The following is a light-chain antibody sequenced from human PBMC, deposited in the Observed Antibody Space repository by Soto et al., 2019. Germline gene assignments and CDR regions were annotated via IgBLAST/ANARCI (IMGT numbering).Light chain of an antibody. CDR2: GAS. V-gene: IGKV3-15*01. CDR1: ESVKTN. CDR3: QQYHTWPVT. Sequence: RVMTQSPATLSVSPGERVTLSCRASESVKTNLAWYRHKPGQSPRLLISGASTGATGIPARFSGSGSGTEFTLTINSLQSEDFAVYYWQQYHTWPVTFGGGTKV. J-gene: IGKJ4*01.